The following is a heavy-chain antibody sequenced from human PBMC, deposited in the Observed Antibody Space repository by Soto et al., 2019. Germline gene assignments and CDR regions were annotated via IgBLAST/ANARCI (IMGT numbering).Heavy chain of an antibody. CDR1: GYTLTELS. J-gene: IGHJ3*02. CDR2: FDPEDGET. V-gene: IGHV1-24*01. CDR3: ATGDPFYYGAGGTDAFDI. Sequence: ASVKVSCKVSGYTLTELSIHWVRQAPGKGLEWMGGFDPEDGETIYAQKFQGRVTMTEDTSTDTAYMELSSLRSEDTAVYYCATGDPFYYGAGGTDAFDIWGQGTMVTVSS. D-gene: IGHD3-10*01.